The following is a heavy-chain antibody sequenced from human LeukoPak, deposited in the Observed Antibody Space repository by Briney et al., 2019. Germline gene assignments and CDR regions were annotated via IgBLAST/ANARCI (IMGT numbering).Heavy chain of an antibody. CDR3: ARDDLQLVRRLGGTTEYYYYYYMDV. CDR1: GGSISSGSYY. J-gene: IGHJ6*03. Sequence: SETLSLTCTVSGGSISSGSYYWSWIRQLAGKGLEWTGRIYTSGSTNYNPSLKSRVTISVDTSKNQFSLQLNSVTPEDTAVYFCARDDLQLVRRLGGTTEYYYYYYMDVWGKGTTVTVSS. V-gene: IGHV4-61*02. CDR2: IYTSGST. D-gene: IGHD6-13*01.